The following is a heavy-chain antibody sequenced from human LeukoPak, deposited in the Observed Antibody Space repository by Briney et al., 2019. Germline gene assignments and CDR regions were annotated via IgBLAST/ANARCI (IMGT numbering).Heavy chain of an antibody. V-gene: IGHV3-30*02. CDR1: GFTFNSYG. J-gene: IGHJ4*02. Sequence: PGGSLRLSCAASGFTFNSYGMHWVRQAPGKGLDWVAFIRYDGSDKYYADSVKGRFTISRDDSKNTLYLQMNSLRADDTAVYYCAKAIVGATFRCVDDWGQGTLVTVSS. CDR2: IRYDGSDK. CDR3: AKAIVGATFRCVDD. D-gene: IGHD1-26*01.